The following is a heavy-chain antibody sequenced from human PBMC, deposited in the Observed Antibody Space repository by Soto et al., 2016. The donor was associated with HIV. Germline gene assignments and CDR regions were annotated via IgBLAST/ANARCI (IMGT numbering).Heavy chain of an antibody. V-gene: IGHV3-23*01. CDR3: AKGYFGSGSFENWFDP. CDR1: GFGFRNYA. Sequence: EVQLLESGGGLVQPGGSLRLSCAASGFGFRNYAMSWVRQAPGKGLEWVAIISGSDGTIYYADSVKGRFTTSRDNSKNTLFLQMNNLRAEDTAVYYCAKGYFGSGSFENWFDPWGQGTLLTVSS. D-gene: IGHD3-10*01. J-gene: IGHJ5*02. CDR2: ISGSDGTI.